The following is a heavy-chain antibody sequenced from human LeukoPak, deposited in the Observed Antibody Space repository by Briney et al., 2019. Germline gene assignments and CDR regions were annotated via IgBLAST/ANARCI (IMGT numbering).Heavy chain of an antibody. CDR1: GFTLSSYW. D-gene: IGHD6-13*01. CDR2: IKQDGSEK. V-gene: IGHV3-7*01. CDR3: ARVGALSSSWLLY. Sequence: PGGSLRLSCAASGFTLSSYWMSWVRQAPGKGLEWVANIKQDGSEKYYVDSVKGRFTISRDNAKNSLYLQMNSLRAEDTAVYYCARVGALSSSWLLYWGQGTLVTVSS. J-gene: IGHJ4*02.